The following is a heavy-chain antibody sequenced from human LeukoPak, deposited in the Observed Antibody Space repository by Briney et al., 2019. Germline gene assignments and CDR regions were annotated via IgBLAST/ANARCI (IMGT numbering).Heavy chain of an antibody. CDR1: GGILSGYY. D-gene: IGHD1-1*01. V-gene: IGHV4-34*01. J-gene: IGHJ4*02. CDR2: INHNGRT. CDR3: ARSSGYAVTTFFDH. Sequence: SETLSLTCVVNGGILSGYYWSWIRQPPGKGLEWIGEINHNGRTNYNPSLNSRVTISVEASKNQFSLNVSSVTGADTAVYCCARSSGYAVTTFFDHWGQGALFTGSS.